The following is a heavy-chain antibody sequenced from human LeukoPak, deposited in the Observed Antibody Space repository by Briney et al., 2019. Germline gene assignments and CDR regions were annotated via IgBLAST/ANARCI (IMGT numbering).Heavy chain of an antibody. CDR3: AGSPPPYYYYMDV. J-gene: IGHJ6*03. V-gene: IGHV3-11*04. Sequence: GGSLRLSCAASGFTFSDYYMSRIRQAPGKELEWVSYISSRGSTINYADSVKGRFTISRDNAKKSLYLQMNSLRAEDTAVYYCAGSPPPYYYYMDVWGKGTTVTVSS. CDR1: GFTFSDYY. CDR2: ISSRGSTI.